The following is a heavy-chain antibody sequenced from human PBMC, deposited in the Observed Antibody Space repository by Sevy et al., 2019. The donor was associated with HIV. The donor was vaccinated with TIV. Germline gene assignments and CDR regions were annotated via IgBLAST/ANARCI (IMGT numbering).Heavy chain of an antibody. CDR2: ISNSGTTI. D-gene: IGHD4-17*01. V-gene: IGHV3-48*03. CDR3: ARDLPPSATTVAHFDR. CDR1: GFLFSSYE. Sequence: GGSLRLSCTTSGFLFSSYEMNWVRQAPGKGLEWVSYISNSGTTIYYSDSVKGRFTISRDNARNSLYLQMSSLGAEDSAVYYCARDLPPSATTVAHFDRWGQGTLVTVSS. J-gene: IGHJ4*02.